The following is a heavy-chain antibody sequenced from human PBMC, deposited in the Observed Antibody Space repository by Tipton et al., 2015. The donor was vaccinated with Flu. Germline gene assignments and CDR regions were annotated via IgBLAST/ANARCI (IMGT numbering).Heavy chain of an antibody. Sequence: TLSLTCAVSGFSISSSNWWSWVRQPPGKGLEWIGEIYHSGSTAYNPSLRSRVTISVDKSRNQISLDLSSVTAADSAVYYCARLFNYGKSSGLDYWGQGNPVTVFS. CDR3: ARLFNYGKSSGLDY. CDR2: IYHSGST. J-gene: IGHJ4*02. V-gene: IGHV4-4*02. D-gene: IGHD3-16*01. CDR1: GFSISSSNW.